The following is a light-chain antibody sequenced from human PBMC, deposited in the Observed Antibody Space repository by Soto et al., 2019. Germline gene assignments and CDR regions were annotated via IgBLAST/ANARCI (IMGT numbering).Light chain of an antibody. CDR3: GTWDSSLSAWL. Sequence: QAVLTQPPSVSAAPGQKVTISCSGSGSNIGNNYVSWYQQLPGTAPKLLIYDNNKRPSGIPDRFSGSKSGTSATLGITGLLTGDEADYYCGTWDSSLSAWLFGGGTKLTVL. V-gene: IGLV1-51*01. CDR2: DNN. CDR1: GSNIGNNY. J-gene: IGLJ3*02.